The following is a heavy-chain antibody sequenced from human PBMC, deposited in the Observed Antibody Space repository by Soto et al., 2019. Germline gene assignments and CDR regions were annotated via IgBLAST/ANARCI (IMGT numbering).Heavy chain of an antibody. Sequence: GGSMRLSCAASGFTFSNYGINWVRQAPGRGLEWISFISYSSATIHYADSVRGRFTISRDNANNSLYLEMSSLRDEDTAVYFCARDSSKYTYGSFYFDYWGQGTLVTVSS. CDR2: ISYSSATI. CDR1: GFTFSNYG. D-gene: IGHD5-18*01. CDR3: ARDSSKYTYGSFYFDY. V-gene: IGHV3-48*02. J-gene: IGHJ4*02.